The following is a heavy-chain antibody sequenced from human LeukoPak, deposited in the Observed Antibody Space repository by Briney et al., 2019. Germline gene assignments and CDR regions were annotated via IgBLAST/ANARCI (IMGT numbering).Heavy chain of an antibody. CDR2: IYTSGST. V-gene: IGHV4-4*07. CDR3: ARDTVVISHDAFDI. CDR1: GGSISSYY. J-gene: IGHJ3*02. Sequence: SETLSLTCTVSGGSISSYYWSWIRQPAGKGLEWIGHIYTSGSTHYNPSLKSRVTISVDTSKNQFSLRLSSVTAADTAVYYCARDTVVISHDAFDIWGLGTMVTVSS. D-gene: IGHD3-22*01.